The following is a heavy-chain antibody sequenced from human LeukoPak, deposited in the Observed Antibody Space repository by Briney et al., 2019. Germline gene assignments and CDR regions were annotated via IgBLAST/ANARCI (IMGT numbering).Heavy chain of an antibody. Sequence: GSLRLSCAASGFTFSDYWMSWVRQAPGKGLEWVANMKHDGSEKYYVDSVKGRFTISRDNAKNSLYLQMNSLRADDSAVYYCAREGTVIVTYDYWGQGTLVTVSS. J-gene: IGHJ4*02. CDR3: AREGTVIVTYDY. D-gene: IGHD4-11*01. CDR1: GFTFSDYW. V-gene: IGHV3-7*01. CDR2: MKHDGSEK.